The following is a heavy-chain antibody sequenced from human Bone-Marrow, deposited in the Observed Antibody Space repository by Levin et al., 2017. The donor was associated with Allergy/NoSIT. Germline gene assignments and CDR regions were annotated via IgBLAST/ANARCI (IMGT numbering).Heavy chain of an antibody. CDR1: GFTFSSYA. D-gene: IGHD2-8*02. CDR3: AKDLGKHCTGGVCFNNWFDP. CDR2: ISGSGGST. J-gene: IGHJ5*02. V-gene: IGHV3-23*01. Sequence: GGSLRLSCAASGFTFSSYAMSWVRQAPGKGLEWVSAISGSGGSTYYADSVKGRFTISRDNSKNTLYLQMNSLRAEDTAVYYCAKDLGKHCTGGVCFNNWFDPWGQGTLVTVSS.